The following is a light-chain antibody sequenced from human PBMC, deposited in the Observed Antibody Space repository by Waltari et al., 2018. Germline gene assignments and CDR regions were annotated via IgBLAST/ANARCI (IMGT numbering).Light chain of an antibody. CDR1: HYISKY. CDR2: DAS. J-gene: IGKJ4*01. Sequence: DILMTQSPSSLSASVGDRVTITCQASHYISKYLNWYQQKPGKAPKLLIYDASNLETGVPSRFSGSGSGTDFTFTISSLQPEDVAVYYCQQYITTLTFGGGTKVEIK. V-gene: IGKV1-33*01. CDR3: QQYITTLT.